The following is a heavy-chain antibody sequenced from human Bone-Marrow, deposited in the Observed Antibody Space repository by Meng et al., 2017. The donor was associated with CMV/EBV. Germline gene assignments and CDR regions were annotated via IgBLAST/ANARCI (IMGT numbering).Heavy chain of an antibody. J-gene: IGHJ4*02. Sequence: GGSLRLSCAASGFNFDDCAMHWVRQAPGKGLEWVSGISRSSGSVGYADSVQGRFTISRDNAKNSLYLQMNSLRTEDTALYYCAKRGGYDGLYYFDYWGQGTLVTVSS. D-gene: IGHD5-12*01. CDR3: AKRGGYDGLYYFDY. CDR1: GFNFDDCA. CDR2: ISRSSGSV. V-gene: IGHV3-9*01.